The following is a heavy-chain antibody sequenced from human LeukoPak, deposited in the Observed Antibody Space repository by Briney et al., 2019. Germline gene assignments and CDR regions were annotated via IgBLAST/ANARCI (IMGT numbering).Heavy chain of an antibody. CDR2: IYYSGST. Sequence: SQTLSLTCAVSGGSISSGGYYWSWIRQHPGKGLEWIGYIYYSGSTYYNPSLKSRVTISVDTSKNQFSLKLSSVTAADTAVYYCARGRYCSSTSCYHSSDYWGQGTLVTVSS. CDR3: ARGRYCSSTSCYHSSDY. J-gene: IGHJ4*02. D-gene: IGHD2-2*01. V-gene: IGHV4-31*11. CDR1: GGSISSGGYY.